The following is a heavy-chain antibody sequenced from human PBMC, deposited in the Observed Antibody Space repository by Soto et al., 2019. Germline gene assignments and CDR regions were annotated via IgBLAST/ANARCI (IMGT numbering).Heavy chain of an antibody. Sequence: SETLSLTCAVYVVSFSDYYWSWIRQPPGKGLEWIGEINHGGSTNYNPSLKSRVTMSVDTYKNQFSLRLSSVTAADTAVYYCARGGAEYDYVWGNYSYTPFDSWGHGILVX. V-gene: IGHV4-34*01. CDR3: ARGGAEYDYVWGNYSYTPFDS. D-gene: IGHD3-16*02. CDR1: VVSFSDYY. CDR2: INHGGST. J-gene: IGHJ4*01.